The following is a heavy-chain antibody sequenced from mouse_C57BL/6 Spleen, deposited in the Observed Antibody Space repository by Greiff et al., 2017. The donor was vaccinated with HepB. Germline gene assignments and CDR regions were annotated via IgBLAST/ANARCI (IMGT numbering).Heavy chain of an antibody. CDR2: IDPSDSET. J-gene: IGHJ3*01. D-gene: IGHD2-2*01. V-gene: IGHV1-52*01. Sequence: VQLQQPRAELVRPGSSVKLSCKASGYTFTSYWMHWVKQRPIQGLEWIGNIDPSDSETHYNQKFKDKATLTVDKSSSTAYMQLSSLTSEDSAVYYCARDGYDEAAYWGQGTLVTVSA. CDR3: ARDGYDEAAY. CDR1: GYTFTSYW.